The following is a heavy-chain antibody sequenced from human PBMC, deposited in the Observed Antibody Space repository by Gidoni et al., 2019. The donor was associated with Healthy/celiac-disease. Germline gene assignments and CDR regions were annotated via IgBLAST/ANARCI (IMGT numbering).Heavy chain of an antibody. Sequence: QVQLQESGPGLVKPSQTLSLTCTVSGGSIRSGGYYWSWIRQHPGKGLEWIGYIYYSGSTYYNPSLKSRVTISVDTSKNQFSLKLSSVTAADTAVYYCARVGIEDYDFWSGYYFGNYYYYGMDVWGQGTTVTVSS. J-gene: IGHJ6*02. CDR3: ARVGIEDYDFWSGYYFGNYYYYGMDV. CDR2: IYYSGST. D-gene: IGHD3-3*01. CDR1: GGSIRSGGYY. V-gene: IGHV4-31*03.